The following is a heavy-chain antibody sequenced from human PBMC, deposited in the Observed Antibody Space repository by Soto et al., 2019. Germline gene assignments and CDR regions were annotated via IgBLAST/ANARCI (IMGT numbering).Heavy chain of an antibody. V-gene: IGHV4-30-4*01. D-gene: IGHD3-22*01. CDR3: ARATYDSSTYYLDY. CDR2: IYYTGTT. Sequence: QVQLQESGPGLVKPSQTLSLTCTVSGASISGGDYYWTWIRQPPGKRLEWIGSIYYTGTTYSNPSLESPLSISVAPSNNQFALTLTSVTAPDTAIYYCARATYDSSTYYLDYWGQGTLVTVSS. CDR1: GASISGGDYY. J-gene: IGHJ4*02.